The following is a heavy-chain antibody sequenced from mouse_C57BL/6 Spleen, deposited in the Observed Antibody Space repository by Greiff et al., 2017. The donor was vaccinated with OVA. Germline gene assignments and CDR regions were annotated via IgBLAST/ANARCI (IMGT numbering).Heavy chain of an antibody. V-gene: IGHV1-82*01. CDR2: IYPGDGDT. CDR1: GYAFSSSW. Sequence: QVQLQQSGPELVKPGASVKISCKASGYAFSSSWLNWVKQRPGKGLEWIGRIYPGDGDTNYNGKFKGKATMTADKYSSTAYMQLSSRTSEDSAGYFCARRDSNYGYFDVWGTGTTGTVAS. D-gene: IGHD2-5*01. J-gene: IGHJ1*03. CDR3: ARRDSNYGYFDV.